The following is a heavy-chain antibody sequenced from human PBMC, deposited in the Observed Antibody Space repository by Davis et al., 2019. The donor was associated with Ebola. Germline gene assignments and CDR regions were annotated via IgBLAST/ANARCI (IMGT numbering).Heavy chain of an antibody. D-gene: IGHD6-19*01. CDR1: GFIVSDKY. CDR2: IYRDGRT. CDR3: AKGGSGWPSDYSYGLDV. J-gene: IGHJ6*02. Sequence: GGSLRLSCAASGFIVSDKYMSWVRQAPGKGLEWVSAIYRDGRTYHADSVKGRFTISRDNSKNTLFLQLNSLGVEDTAVYYCAKGGSGWPSDYSYGLDVWGQGTTVTVSS. V-gene: IGHV3-53*01.